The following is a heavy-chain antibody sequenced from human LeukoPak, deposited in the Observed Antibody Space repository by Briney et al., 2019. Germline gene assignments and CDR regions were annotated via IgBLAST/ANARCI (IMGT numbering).Heavy chain of an antibody. D-gene: IGHD6-13*01. V-gene: IGHV1-2*02. Sequence: GASVKVSCKASGYTFTGYYMHWVRQAPGQGLEWMGWINPNSGGTNYAQKFQGRATMTRDTSISTAYMELSRLRSDDTAVYYCARAAAAGQPLVDYWGQGTLVTVSS. CDR1: GYTFTGYY. J-gene: IGHJ4*02. CDR2: INPNSGGT. CDR3: ARAAAAGQPLVDY.